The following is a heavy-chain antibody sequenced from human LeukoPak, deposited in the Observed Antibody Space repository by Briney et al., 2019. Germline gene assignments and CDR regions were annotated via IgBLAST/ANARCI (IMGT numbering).Heavy chain of an antibody. CDR2: IYPDDSDT. CDR3: ARRGCSSTSCYSTEDAFDI. CDR1: GYSFASSW. V-gene: IGHV5-51*01. Sequence: GESLKISCKGSGYSFASSWIGWVRQMPGKGLEWMGIIYPDDSDTRYSPSFQGQVTISADKSISTAYLQWSSLKASDTAMYYCARRGCSSTSCYSTEDAFDIWGQGTMVTVSS. D-gene: IGHD2-2*01. J-gene: IGHJ3*02.